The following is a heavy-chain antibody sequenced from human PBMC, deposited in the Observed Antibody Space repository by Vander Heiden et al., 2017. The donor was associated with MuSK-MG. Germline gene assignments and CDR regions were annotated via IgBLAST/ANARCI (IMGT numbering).Heavy chain of an antibody. CDR3: ARRGGSAVATQDAFDI. V-gene: IGHV5-51*01. D-gene: IGHD1-26*01. CDR1: GYSFTTYW. J-gene: IGHJ3*02. CDR2: IYPGDSDT. Sequence: VQLVQSGAEVTKPGESLKISCKGSGYSFTTYWIGWVRQMPGKGLEWMGIIYPGDSDTRYSPSFQGQVTISADKSINTAYLQWTSLKASDTAMYYCARRGGSAVATQDAFDIWGQGTLVTVAS.